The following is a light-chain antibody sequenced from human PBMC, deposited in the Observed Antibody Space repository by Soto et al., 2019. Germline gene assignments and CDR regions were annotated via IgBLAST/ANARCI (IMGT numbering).Light chain of an antibody. Sequence: QAVVTQPPSVSGAPGQRVTISCTGSSSNIGAGYDVHWYQQLPGTVPKLLIYGNSNRPSGVPDRFSGSKSGTSASLAITGLQAEDEADYYCQSYDSSLSGRNVFGTGTKLTVL. CDR2: GNS. CDR1: SSNIGAGYD. J-gene: IGLJ1*01. V-gene: IGLV1-40*01. CDR3: QSYDSSLSGRNV.